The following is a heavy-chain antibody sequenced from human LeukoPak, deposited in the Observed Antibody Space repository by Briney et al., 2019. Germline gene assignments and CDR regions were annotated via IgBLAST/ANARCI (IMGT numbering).Heavy chain of an antibody. V-gene: IGHV1-2*02. Sequence: ASVTVSFKASGYTFTGYYMHWVRQAPGQGLEGMGWINPNSGGTNYAQKFQGRVTMTRETSISTAYMELSRLRSDDTAVYYCARDLSYCTNGVCYTGELYYFDYWGQGTLVTVSS. CDR2: INPNSGGT. D-gene: IGHD2-8*01. CDR1: GYTFTGYY. J-gene: IGHJ4*02. CDR3: ARDLSYCTNGVCYTGELYYFDY.